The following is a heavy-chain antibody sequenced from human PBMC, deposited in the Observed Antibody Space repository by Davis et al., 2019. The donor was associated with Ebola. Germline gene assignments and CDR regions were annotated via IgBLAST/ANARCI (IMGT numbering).Heavy chain of an antibody. CDR2: MNPNSGNT. CDR3: ARDQGAGTYYYYGMDV. J-gene: IGHJ6*02. D-gene: IGHD1-14*01. Sequence: ASVKVSCKASGYTFTSYDINWVRQATGQGLEWMGWMNPNSGNTGYAQKFQGRVTMTRNTSISTAYMELSSLRSEDTAVYYCARDQGAGTYYYYGMDVWGQGTTVTVSS. V-gene: IGHV1-8*01. CDR1: GYTFTSYD.